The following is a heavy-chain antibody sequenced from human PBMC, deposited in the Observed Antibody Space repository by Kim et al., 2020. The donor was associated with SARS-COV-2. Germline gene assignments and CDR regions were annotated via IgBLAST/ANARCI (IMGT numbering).Heavy chain of an antibody. J-gene: IGHJ4*02. CDR1: GHTFSNYG. CDR2: INYNSGNT. V-gene: IGHV1-18*01. CDR3: ARGQGDY. Sequence: ASVKVSCKASGHTFSNYGINWVRQAPGQGLEWMGWINYNSGNTNYAQNFQGRVTVTTDTSTTTVYMEVRSLTSDDTALYYCARGQGDYWGQGTLVTVSS.